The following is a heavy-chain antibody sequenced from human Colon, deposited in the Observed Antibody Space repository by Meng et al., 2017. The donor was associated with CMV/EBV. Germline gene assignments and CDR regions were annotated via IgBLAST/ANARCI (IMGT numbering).Heavy chain of an antibody. D-gene: IGHD6-25*01. CDR3: ARERAAKSDFDY. J-gene: IGHJ4*02. V-gene: IGHV3-30-3*01. CDR2: ISPDGSQK. Sequence: GGSLRLSCAASGFTFSSHPMHWVRQPPGKGLEWINVISPDGSQKYFADSLKGRFTISRGNFKDTLYLDMSNLRIDDTAVYYCARERAAKSDFDYWGQGTLVTVSS. CDR1: GFTFSSHP.